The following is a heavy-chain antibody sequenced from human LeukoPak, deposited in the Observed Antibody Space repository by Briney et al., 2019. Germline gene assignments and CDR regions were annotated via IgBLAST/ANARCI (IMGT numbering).Heavy chain of an antibody. V-gene: IGHV4-59*01. CDR2: IFYNEGT. Sequence: SETLSLTCTVSSGSFRTYYWSWIRQPPGKGLEWIGYIFYNEGTSYNPSLKSRVTISVDTSKNQFSLKLSSVTAVDTAVYYCARGPVGGATYYDGDAFDIWGQGTMVTVSS. J-gene: IGHJ3*02. CDR1: SGSFRTYY. CDR3: ARGPVGGATYYDGDAFDI. D-gene: IGHD1-26*01.